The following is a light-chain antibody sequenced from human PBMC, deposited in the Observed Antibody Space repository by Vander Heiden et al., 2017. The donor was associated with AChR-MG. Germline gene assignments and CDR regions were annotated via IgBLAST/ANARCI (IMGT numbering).Light chain of an antibody. CDR1: TSNIGINA. J-gene: IGLJ3*02. Sequence: QSVLTHPPPASGPPGQRVTISCSRGTSNIGINAVDWYQQLPGTAPKLLISANDPRPSGVPDRFSGSKSGTSVSLAISGLQSEDEADYYCAAWDDSLNGPVFGGGTKLTVL. CDR2: AND. V-gene: IGLV1-44*01. CDR3: AAWDDSLNGPV.